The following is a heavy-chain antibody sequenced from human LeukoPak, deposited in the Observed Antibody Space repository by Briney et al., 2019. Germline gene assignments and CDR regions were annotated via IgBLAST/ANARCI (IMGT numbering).Heavy chain of an antibody. CDR3: GRDMATTGAAGVDC. Sequence: GGSLRLSCAASGFIFSTYGIHWVRQAPGKELEWVAVIWYDGSNKYYADSVKGRFTVSRDNSKNTLYLQMNSLRAEDTAVYYCGRDMATTGAAGVDCWGQGTLVTVSS. D-gene: IGHD1-1*01. CDR2: IWYDGSNK. V-gene: IGHV3-33*08. J-gene: IGHJ4*02. CDR1: GFIFSTYG.